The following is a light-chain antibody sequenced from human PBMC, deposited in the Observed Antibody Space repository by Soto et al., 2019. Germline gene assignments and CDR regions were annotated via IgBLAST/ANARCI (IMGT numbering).Light chain of an antibody. CDR2: DVS. J-gene: IGLJ1*01. CDR3: CSYAGSYIYV. V-gene: IGLV2-11*01. Sequence: QSVLTQPRSVSGSPGQSVTISCTGTSSDVGGYNYVSWYQQYPGKVPKLMLYDVSKRPSGVPDRFSGSKSGNAASLTISGLRADDEADYYCCSYAGSYIYVFGSGTKVTVL. CDR1: SSDVGGYNY.